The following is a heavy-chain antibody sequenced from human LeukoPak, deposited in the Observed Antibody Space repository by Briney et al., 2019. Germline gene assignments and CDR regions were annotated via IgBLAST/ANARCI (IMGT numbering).Heavy chain of an antibody. CDR2: IYYSGST. D-gene: IGHD2-2*01. CDR1: GGSISSYY. V-gene: IGHV4-59*01. Sequence: SETLSLTCTVSGGSISSYYWSWIRQPPGKGLEWIGYIYYSGSTNYNPSLKSRVTISVDTSKNQFSLKLSSVTAADTAVYYCARAGGDCSSTSCPVRNFDYWGQGTLVTVSS. CDR3: ARAGGDCSSTSCPVRNFDY. J-gene: IGHJ4*02.